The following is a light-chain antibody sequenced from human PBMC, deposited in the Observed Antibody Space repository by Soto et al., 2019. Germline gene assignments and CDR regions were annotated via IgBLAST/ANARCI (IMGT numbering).Light chain of an antibody. V-gene: IGLV2-14*01. CDR1: RSDVGGYKY. J-gene: IGLJ2*01. Sequence: QSALTQPASVSGSPGQSITISCTGTRSDVGGYKYVSWYQQHPGTAPKLMIFEVSNRPSGVSNRFSGSKSGNTASLTISGLQAEDEADYYCSSYTTSSTLVVFGSGTKLTVL. CDR3: SSYTTSSTLVV. CDR2: EVS.